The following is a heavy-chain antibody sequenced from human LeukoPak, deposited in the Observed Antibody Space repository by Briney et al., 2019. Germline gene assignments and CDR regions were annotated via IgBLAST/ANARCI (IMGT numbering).Heavy chain of an antibody. J-gene: IGHJ3*02. CDR1: GGTFSSYA. D-gene: IGHD3-3*01. Sequence: ASVKVSCKASGGTFSSYAISWVRQAPGQGLGWMGWISAYNGNTNYAQKLQGRVTMTTDTSTSTAYMELRSLRSDDTAVYYCARVYYDFWSGYEYDAFDIWGQGTMVTVSS. CDR2: ISAYNGNT. CDR3: ARVYYDFWSGYEYDAFDI. V-gene: IGHV1-18*01.